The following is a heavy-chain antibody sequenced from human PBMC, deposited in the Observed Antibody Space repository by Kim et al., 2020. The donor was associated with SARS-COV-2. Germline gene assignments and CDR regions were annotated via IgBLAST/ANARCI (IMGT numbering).Heavy chain of an antibody. V-gene: IGHV3-23*03. CDR1: GFTFSSYA. Sequence: GGSLRLSCAASGFTFSSYAMSWVRQAPGKGLEWVSVIYSGGSSTYYADSVKGRFTISRDNSKNTLYLQMNSLRAEDTAVYYCAKFPSSPPLDYFDYWGQGTLVTVSS. J-gene: IGHJ4*02. CDR2: IYSGGSST. D-gene: IGHD6-13*01. CDR3: AKFPSSPPLDYFDY.